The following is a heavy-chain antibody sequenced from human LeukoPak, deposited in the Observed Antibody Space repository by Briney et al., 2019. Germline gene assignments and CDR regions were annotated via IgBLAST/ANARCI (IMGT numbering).Heavy chain of an antibody. V-gene: IGHV3-74*01. CDR3: ARGRYNNSPNHSNFDY. CDR2: INSDGSST. Sequence: GGSLRLSCAASGFTFSSYWMHWVRQAPGKGLVWVSRINSDGSSTSYADSVKGRFTISRDNAKNTLYLQMNSLRAEDAAVYYCARGRYNNSPNHSNFDYWGQGTLVTVSS. J-gene: IGHJ4*02. CDR1: GFTFSSYW. D-gene: IGHD3-10*01.